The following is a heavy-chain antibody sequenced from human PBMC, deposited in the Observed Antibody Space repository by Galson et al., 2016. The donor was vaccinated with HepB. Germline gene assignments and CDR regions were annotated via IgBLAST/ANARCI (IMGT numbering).Heavy chain of an antibody. CDR1: GGSFSGFY. CDR3: ARVPVTGTYYTAASDV. CDR2: INHTGNT. D-gene: IGHD1-26*01. V-gene: IGHV4-34*01. Sequence: SETLSLTCAVYGGSFSGFYWSWIRQPPGKGLEWIGEINHTGNTVYNASLKSRVTISLDTSSTHFSLRLTSVIAADTAVYYCARVPVTGTYYTAASDVWGLGTVVTVSS. J-gene: IGHJ3*01.